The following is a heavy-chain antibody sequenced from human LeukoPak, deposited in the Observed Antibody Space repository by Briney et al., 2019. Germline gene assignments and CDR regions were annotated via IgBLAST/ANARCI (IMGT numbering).Heavy chain of an antibody. V-gene: IGHV1-3*03. Sequence: ASVKVSCKASGYTFTDYALHWVRQAPGQSLEWMGWITTGRGETRYSQEFQRRITFTRDTSASAVYMDLSDLRSEDTAVYYCARGGKQWRGGNYFDSWGQGTLVAVSS. D-gene: IGHD6-19*01. CDR3: ARGGKQWRGGNYFDS. CDR2: ITTGRGET. CDR1: GYTFTDYA. J-gene: IGHJ4*02.